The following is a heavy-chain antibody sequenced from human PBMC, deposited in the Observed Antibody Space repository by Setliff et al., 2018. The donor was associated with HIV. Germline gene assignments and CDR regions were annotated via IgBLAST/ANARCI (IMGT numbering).Heavy chain of an antibody. V-gene: IGHV4-4*07. Sequence: ASETLSLTCTVSGGSIKSYSWSWIRQPAGKGLEWIGRVCTSGDTNYNPSLQSRVAMSVDTSKNQFSLSLNSVTAADTALYYCARERVVRGVVDPGTSQIFGNWGQGILVTVSS. D-gene: IGHD3-10*01. CDR3: ARERVVRGVVDPGTSQIFGN. CDR1: GGSIKSYS. CDR2: VCTSGDT. J-gene: IGHJ4*02.